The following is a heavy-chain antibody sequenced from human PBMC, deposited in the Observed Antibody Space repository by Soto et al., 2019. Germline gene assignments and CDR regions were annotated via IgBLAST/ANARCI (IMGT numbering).Heavy chain of an antibody. CDR3: ARSIRGPRRFNGMDV. V-gene: IGHV2-70*13. CDR1: GFSLTSPGMC. D-gene: IGHD1-20*01. J-gene: IGHJ6*02. Sequence: SGPTLVNPTETLTLTCTFSGFSLTSPGMCVSWIRQPPGKALEWLALIERDDDDKYYSTSLKTRLTISKDTRKNQVVLTMANMDPADTGAYYCARSIRGPRRFNGMDVWGQGXTVTVSS. CDR2: IERDDDDK.